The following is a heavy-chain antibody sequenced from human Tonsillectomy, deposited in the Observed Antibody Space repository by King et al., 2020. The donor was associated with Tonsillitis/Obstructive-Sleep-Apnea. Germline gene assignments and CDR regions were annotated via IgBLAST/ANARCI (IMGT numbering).Heavy chain of an antibody. CDR3: ARDSYCGGDCNCGAFDI. CDR1: GFTFKTYW. J-gene: IGHJ3*02. Sequence: VQLVESGGGLVQPGGSLRLSCAASGFTFKTYWMTWVRQAPGKGLEWVANIKQDGSEKHYVDSVKGRFTISRDNAENSLSLQMNSLRVEDTAVYFCARDSYCGGDCNCGAFDIWGHGTMVTVSS. CDR2: IKQDGSEK. D-gene: IGHD2-21*01. V-gene: IGHV3-7*04.